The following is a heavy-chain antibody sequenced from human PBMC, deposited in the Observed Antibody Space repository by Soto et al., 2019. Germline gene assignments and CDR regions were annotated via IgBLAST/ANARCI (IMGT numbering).Heavy chain of an antibody. Sequence: GGSLRLSCAASGFTFSSYAMNWVRQAPGKGLEWVSGITGSGVSTYYADSVKGRLTISRDNSKNTLCLQMNSLRADDTALYYCAKVRGHWYFDLWGRGTLVTVSS. J-gene: IGHJ2*01. CDR1: GFTFSSYA. V-gene: IGHV3-23*01. CDR2: ITGSGVST. CDR3: AKVRGHWYFDL.